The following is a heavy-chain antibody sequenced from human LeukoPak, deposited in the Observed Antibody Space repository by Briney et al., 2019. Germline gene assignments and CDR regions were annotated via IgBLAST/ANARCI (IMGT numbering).Heavy chain of an antibody. V-gene: IGHV1-46*01. J-gene: IGHJ4*02. CDR2: INPRGGST. CDR3: AREIGPIQLHLWGSAFDY. D-gene: IGHD5-18*01. Sequence: AASVKVSCKASGYTFSNYYIHWVRQAPGQGLEWMGIINPRGGSTSYAQKFQGRVSMTRDTSTSTIYMELSSLRSEDTAVYYCAREIGPIQLHLWGSAFDYWGQGTLVTVSS. CDR1: GYTFSNYY.